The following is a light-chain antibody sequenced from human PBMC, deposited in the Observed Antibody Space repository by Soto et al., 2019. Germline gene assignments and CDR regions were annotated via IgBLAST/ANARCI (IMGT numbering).Light chain of an antibody. CDR3: QQYHDWPS. V-gene: IGKV3-15*01. Sequence: ERVMTQSPATLSVAPGERATLSCRASQSVSSNLAWYQQKPGQAPRLLIYGASTRATGISARFSGSGSGTEFTLTISSLQSEDFAVYYCQQYHDWPSFGGGTKVEIK. CDR1: QSVSSN. CDR2: GAS. J-gene: IGKJ4*01.